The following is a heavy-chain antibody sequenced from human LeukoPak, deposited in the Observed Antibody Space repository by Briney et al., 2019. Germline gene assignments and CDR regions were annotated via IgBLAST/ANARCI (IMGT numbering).Heavy chain of an antibody. CDR3: ARPSSTSFYWYFDL. V-gene: IGHV4-38-2*01. CDR1: GYSISSGYY. Sequence: SETLSLTCAVSGYSISSGYYWGWIRQPPVKGLAWIGSIYHSGSTYYNPSLKSRVTISVDTSKNQFSLKLSSVTAADTAVYYCARPSSTSFYWYFDLWGRGTLVTVSS. J-gene: IGHJ2*01. D-gene: IGHD2-2*01. CDR2: IYHSGST.